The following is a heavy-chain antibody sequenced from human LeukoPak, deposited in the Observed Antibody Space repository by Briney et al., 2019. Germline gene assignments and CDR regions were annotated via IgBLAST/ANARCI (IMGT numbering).Heavy chain of an antibody. Sequence: SQTLSLTCAISRDSVSRNGAAWNWIRQSPSRGLESLGRTYYRSKWYNDYAVSVKSRITINPDTSKNQFSLQLNSVTPEDTAVYYCAREEFGGGDCYYDYWGQGTLVTVTS. CDR2: TYYRSKWYN. CDR1: RDSVSRNGAA. J-gene: IGHJ4*02. V-gene: IGHV6-1*01. CDR3: AREEFGGGDCYYDY. D-gene: IGHD2-21*02.